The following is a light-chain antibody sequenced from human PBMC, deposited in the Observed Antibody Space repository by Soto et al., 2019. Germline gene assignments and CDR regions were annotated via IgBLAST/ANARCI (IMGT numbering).Light chain of an antibody. V-gene: IGKV3-11*01. CDR1: QSVRNY. Sequence: EIVLTQSPGTLSLSPGERVTLSCRASQSVRNYLAWYQQKPGQAPRFLIYDASNRATGIPARFSGSGSGTDFSLTISSLEPEDLAVYFCQQRNNWPITFGQGTLLEIK. J-gene: IGKJ5*01. CDR2: DAS. CDR3: QQRNNWPIT.